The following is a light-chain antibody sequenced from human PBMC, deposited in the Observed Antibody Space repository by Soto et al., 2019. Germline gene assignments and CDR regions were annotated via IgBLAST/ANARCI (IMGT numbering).Light chain of an antibody. CDR2: GNN. CDR1: SSNIGAGFD. V-gene: IGLV1-40*01. CDR3: QSYDTSLSAL. Sequence: QPVLTQPPSVSGAPGQRVTISCTGSSSNIGAGFDVHWYQQFPGTAPKLLIYGNNNRPSGVPDRFSGSKSGISASLAITGLQAEDEADYYCQSYDTSLSALFGGGTKLTVL. J-gene: IGLJ2*01.